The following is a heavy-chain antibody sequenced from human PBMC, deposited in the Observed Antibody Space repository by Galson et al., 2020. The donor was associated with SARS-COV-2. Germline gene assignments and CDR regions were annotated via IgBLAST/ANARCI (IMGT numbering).Heavy chain of an antibody. CDR3: ARGPRIFGVVIIVTDAFDI. Sequence: SQTLSLTCAVYGGSFSGYYWSWIRQPPGKRLEWIGEINHSGSTNYNPSLKSRVTISVDTSKNQFYLNLSSVTAADTAVYYCARGPRIFGVVIIVTDAFDIWGQGTMVTVSS. J-gene: IGHJ3*02. V-gene: IGHV4-34*01. CDR2: INHSGST. CDR1: GGSFSGYY. D-gene: IGHD3-3*01.